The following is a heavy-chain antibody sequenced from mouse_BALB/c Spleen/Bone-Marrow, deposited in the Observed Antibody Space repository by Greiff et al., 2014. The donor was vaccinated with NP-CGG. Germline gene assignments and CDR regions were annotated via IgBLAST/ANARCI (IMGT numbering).Heavy chain of an antibody. Sequence: VPLQQSGAELVKPGASVKLSCTAPGFNIKDTYMHWVKQRPEQGLEWIGWIDPANGNTKYDPNFQGKATITADTSSNTAYLQLSSLTSEDTAVYYCARDYDYFFDYWGQGTTLTVSS. V-gene: IGHV14-3*02. CDR2: IDPANGNT. CDR3: ARDYDYFFDY. J-gene: IGHJ2*01. CDR1: GFNIKDTY. D-gene: IGHD2-4*01.